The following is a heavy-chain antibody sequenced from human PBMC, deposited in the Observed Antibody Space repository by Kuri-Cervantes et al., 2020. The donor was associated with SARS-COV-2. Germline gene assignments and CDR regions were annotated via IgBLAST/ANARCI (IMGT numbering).Heavy chain of an antibody. Sequence: ASVKVSCKASGYTFTSYGISWVRQAPGQGLEWMGWISAYNGNTNYAQKLQGRVTMTTDTSTSTAYMELRSLRSDDTAVYYCANNWDSSSWHENYYYYMDVWGKGTTVTVSS. CDR3: ANNWDSSSWHENYYYYMDV. V-gene: IGHV1-18*01. CDR2: ISAYNGNT. D-gene: IGHD6-13*01. J-gene: IGHJ6*03. CDR1: GYTFTSYG.